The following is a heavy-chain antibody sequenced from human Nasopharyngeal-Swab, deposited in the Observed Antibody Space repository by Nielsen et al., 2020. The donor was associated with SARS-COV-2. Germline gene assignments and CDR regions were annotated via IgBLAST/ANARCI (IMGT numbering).Heavy chain of an antibody. J-gene: IGHJ5*01. CDR2: ISPTSDYI. Sequence: GGSLRLSCAASGLTFSSYTMNWVRQAPGKGLEWVSSISPTSDYIYYAESVKGRFTISRDNAKNSLFLQMNSLRAEETAIYYCVRGSYGHYDSWGQGALITVSS. D-gene: IGHD4-17*01. V-gene: IGHV3-21*06. CDR3: VRGSYGHYDS. CDR1: GLTFSSYT.